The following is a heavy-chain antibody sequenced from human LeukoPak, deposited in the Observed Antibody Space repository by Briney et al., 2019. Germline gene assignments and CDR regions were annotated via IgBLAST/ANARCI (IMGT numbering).Heavy chain of an antibody. J-gene: IGHJ4*02. CDR2: ISSSSSYI. CDR3: ARGIAVAGFLDY. V-gene: IGHV3-21*01. D-gene: IGHD6-19*01. Sequence: GGSLRLSCAASGFTFSSYSINWVRQAPGKGLEWVSSISSSSSYIYYADSVKGRFTISRDNAKNSLYLQMNSLRAEDTAVYYCARGIAVAGFLDYWGQGTLVTVSS. CDR1: GFTFSSYS.